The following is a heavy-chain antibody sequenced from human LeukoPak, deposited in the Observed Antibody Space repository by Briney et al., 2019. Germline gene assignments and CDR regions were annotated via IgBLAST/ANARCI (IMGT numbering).Heavy chain of an antibody. CDR2: ISAYNGNT. CDR3: ARVGSRLWFGGSFDY. D-gene: IGHD3-10*01. CDR1: GYTFTSYG. V-gene: IGHV1-18*01. J-gene: IGHJ4*02. Sequence: GASVKVSCKASGYTFTSYGISWVRQAPGQGLEWMGWISAYNGNTNYAQKLQGRVTMTTDTSTSTAYMELRSLRSDDTAVYYCARVGSRLWFGGSFDYWGQGALVTASS.